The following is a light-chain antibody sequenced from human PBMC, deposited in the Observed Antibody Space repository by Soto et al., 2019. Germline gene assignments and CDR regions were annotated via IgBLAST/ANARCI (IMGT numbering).Light chain of an antibody. CDR2: EGS. V-gene: IGLV2-23*01. CDR1: SSDVGGYNL. J-gene: IGLJ1*01. CDR3: CSYAGSSSSV. Sequence: QSVLTQPASVSGSPGQSITISCTGTSSDVGGYNLVSWYQQHPGKAPKLMIYEGSKRPSAVSNRFSGSKSGNTASLTIIGLQDEDEADYYCCSYAGSSSSVFGTGTKVTVL.